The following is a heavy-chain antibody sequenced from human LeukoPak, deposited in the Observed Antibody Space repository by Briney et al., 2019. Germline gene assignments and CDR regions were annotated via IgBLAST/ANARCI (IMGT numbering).Heavy chain of an antibody. D-gene: IGHD2-15*01. Sequence: GGSLRLSCVGSPVTFGTSAMSWVRQAPGKGLEWVSAVSAGGTNTYYADSVEGRFTISRDNSKDTLYLYMDSLRVEDTAQYFCARINCSGGTCYDYFDDWGQGTLVTVS. CDR2: VSAGGTNT. CDR3: ARINCSGGTCYDYFDD. CDR1: PVTFGTSA. V-gene: IGHV3-23*01. J-gene: IGHJ4*02.